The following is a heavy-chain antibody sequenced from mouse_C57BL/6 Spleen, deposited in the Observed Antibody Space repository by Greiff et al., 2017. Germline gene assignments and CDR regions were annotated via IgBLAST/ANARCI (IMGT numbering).Heavy chain of an antibody. CDR3: ARDREDYDYLDY. CDR1: GFTFSSYA. V-gene: IGHV5-4*01. CDR2: ISDGGSYT. Sequence: EVQRVESGGGLVKPGGSLKLSCAASGFTFSSYAMSWVRQTPEKRLEWVATISDGGSYTYYPDNVKGRFTISRDNAKNNLYLQMSHLKSEDTAMYYCARDREDYDYLDYWGQGTTLTVSS. J-gene: IGHJ2*01. D-gene: IGHD2-4*01.